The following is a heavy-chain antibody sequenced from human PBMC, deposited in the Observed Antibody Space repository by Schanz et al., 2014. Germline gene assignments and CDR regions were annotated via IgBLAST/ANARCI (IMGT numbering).Heavy chain of an antibody. CDR3: VRDSFFAFDY. Sequence: EVQLLESGGGLVQPGGSLRLSCAASGFTFGDYAMTWVRQAPGKGLEWVANIKEDGSVKDYVDSVKGRFTMSRDNAKNSVFLQMNSLRAEDTAVYYCVRDSFFAFDYWGQGTLVTVSS. V-gene: IGHV3-7*01. J-gene: IGHJ4*02. D-gene: IGHD3-3*01. CDR2: IKEDGSVK. CDR1: GFTFGDYA.